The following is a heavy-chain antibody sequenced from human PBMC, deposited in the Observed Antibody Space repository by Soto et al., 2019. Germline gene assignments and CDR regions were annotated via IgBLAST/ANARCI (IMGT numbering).Heavy chain of an antibody. CDR1: GGTFSSYA. CDR2: IIPIFGTA. J-gene: IGHJ6*02. Sequence: SVKVSCKASGGTFSSYAISWVRQAPGQGLEWMGGIIPIFGTANYAQKFQGRVTLTADESTSTAYMELGSLRSEDTAVYYCASGWDYYGSGSSPYYYYGMDVWGQGTTVTVSS. D-gene: IGHD3-10*01. V-gene: IGHV1-69*13. CDR3: ASGWDYYGSGSSPYYYYGMDV.